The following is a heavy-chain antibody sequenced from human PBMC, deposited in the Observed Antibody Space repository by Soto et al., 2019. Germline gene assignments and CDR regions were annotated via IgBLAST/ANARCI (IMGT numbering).Heavy chain of an antibody. J-gene: IGHJ4*02. V-gene: IGHV3-23*01. CDR1: GFTFSSYA. CDR3: AKDLQFSGWLSAQTFDY. D-gene: IGHD6-19*01. CDR2: ITGSGVST. Sequence: EVQLLESGGGLVQPGGSLRLSCTIPGFTFSSYAMSWFRQAPGKGLECVSSITGSGVSTYYADSVKGRFSISRDKSKNTLYLQMNSLRAEDTAVYYCAKDLQFSGWLSAQTFDYWGQGTQVTVSS.